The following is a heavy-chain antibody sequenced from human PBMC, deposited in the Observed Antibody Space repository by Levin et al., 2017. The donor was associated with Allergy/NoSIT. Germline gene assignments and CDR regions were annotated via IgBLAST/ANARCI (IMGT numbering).Heavy chain of an antibody. V-gene: IGHV3-7*01. CDR2: IKQDGSEK. D-gene: IGHD3-3*01. Sequence: LSLTCAASGFTFSSYWMSWVRQAPGKGLEWVANIKQDGSEKYYVDSVKGRFTISRDNAKNSLYLQMNSLRAEDTAVYYCAREGSYDFWSSYRRPRSTHLAEYYYGMDVWGQGTTVTVSS. J-gene: IGHJ6*02. CDR3: AREGSYDFWSSYRRPRSTHLAEYYYGMDV. CDR1: GFTFSSYW.